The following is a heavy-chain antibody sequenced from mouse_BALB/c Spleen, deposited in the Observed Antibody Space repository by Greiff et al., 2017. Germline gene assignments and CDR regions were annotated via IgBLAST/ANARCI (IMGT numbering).Heavy chain of an antibody. V-gene: IGHV1-18*01. J-gene: IGHJ4*01. CDR3: ARSDDGYYGAMDY. Sequence: EVQVVESGPELVKPGASVKIPCKASGYTFTDYNMDWVKQSHGKSLEWIGDINPNNGGTIYNQKFKGKATLTVDKSSSTAYMELRSLTSEDTAVYYCARSDDGYYGAMDYWGQGTSVTVSS. D-gene: IGHD2-3*01. CDR1: GYTFTDYN. CDR2: INPNNGGT.